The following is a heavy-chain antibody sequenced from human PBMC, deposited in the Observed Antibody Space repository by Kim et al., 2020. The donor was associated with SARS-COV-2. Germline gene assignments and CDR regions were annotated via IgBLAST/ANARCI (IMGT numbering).Heavy chain of an antibody. CDR3: ARVGHLGADYWGAQLYYFDY. V-gene: IGHV3-74*01. D-gene: IGHD7-27*01. Sequence: GGSLRLSCAASGFTFSRSWMHWVRQAPGKGLVWVSRINSDGSSTSYADSVKGRFTISRDNAKNTLYLQMNSLSAEATAVYYCARVGHLGADYWGAQLYYFDYWGQGTLVTVSS. CDR1: GFTFSRSW. J-gene: IGHJ4*02. CDR2: INSDGSST.